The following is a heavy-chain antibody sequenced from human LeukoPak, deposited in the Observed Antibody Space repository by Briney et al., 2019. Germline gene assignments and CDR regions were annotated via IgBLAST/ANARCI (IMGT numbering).Heavy chain of an antibody. CDR1: GGSISSSSYY. V-gene: IGHV4-39*07. Sequence: SETLSLTCTVSGGSISSSSYYWGWIRQPPGKGLEWIGSIYYSGSTYYNPSLKSRVTISVDTSKNQFSLKLSSVTAADTAVYYCARPARSYPFDPWGQGTLVTVSS. D-gene: IGHD1-26*01. CDR3: ARPARSYPFDP. CDR2: IYYSGST. J-gene: IGHJ5*02.